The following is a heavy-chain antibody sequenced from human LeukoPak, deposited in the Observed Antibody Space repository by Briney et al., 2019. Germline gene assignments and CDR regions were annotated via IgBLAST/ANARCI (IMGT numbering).Heavy chain of an antibody. J-gene: IGHJ4*02. CDR2: IRYDGTKT. CDR1: GFDLRRSG. D-gene: IGHD3-22*01. CDR3: STDFDDVNSNYYYIPEY. V-gene: IGHV3-30*02. Sequence: GGSLTLSCAASGFDLRRSGMHWVRQAPGRGLEWVSFIRYDGTKTFYGDSVTGRFTISRDASKSTLYLQMSSLRPEDTAVYYCSTDFDDVNSNYYYIPEYWGQGVLVTVSS.